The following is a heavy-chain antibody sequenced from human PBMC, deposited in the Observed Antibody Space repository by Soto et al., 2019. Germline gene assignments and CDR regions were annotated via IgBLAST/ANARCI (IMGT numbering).Heavy chain of an antibody. V-gene: IGHV3-23*01. CDR3: AKGSLLADRTYYYYGMDV. CDR1: GFTFSSYA. J-gene: IGHJ6*02. D-gene: IGHD6-6*01. Sequence: GGSLRLSCAASGFTFSSYAMSWVRQAPGKGLEWVSAISGSGGSTYYADSVKGRFTISRDNSKNTLYLQMNSLRAEDTAVYYCAKGSLLADRTYYYYGMDVWGQGTTVTASS. CDR2: ISGSGGST.